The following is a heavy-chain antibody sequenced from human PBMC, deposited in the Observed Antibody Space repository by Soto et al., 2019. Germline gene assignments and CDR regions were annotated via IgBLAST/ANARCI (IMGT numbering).Heavy chain of an antibody. CDR2: ISSYNGDT. D-gene: IGHD5-12*01. CDR3: AREGVAPYYYYGMDV. J-gene: IGHJ6*02. V-gene: IGHV1-18*01. Sequence: QVQLVQSGAEVKKPGASVKVSCKASGYTFTRSGISWVRQAPGQGPEWMGWISSYNGDTNYAQTFQGRVTMTTDTSTSTAYRELRSLRSDDTAAYYCAREGVAPYYYYGMDVWGQGTPVTVSS. CDR1: GYTFTRSG.